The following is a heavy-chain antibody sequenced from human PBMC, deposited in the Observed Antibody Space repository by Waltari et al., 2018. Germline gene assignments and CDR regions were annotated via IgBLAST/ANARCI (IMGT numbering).Heavy chain of an antibody. J-gene: IGHJ3*02. Sequence: QVQLVQSGAEVKKPGASVKVSCKASGYTFTGYYMHWVRQAPGQGLEWMGWINPNSGGTNYAQKCQGRVTMTRDTSISTAYMELSRLRSDDTAVYYCARWAVYCSGGSCYSDAFDIWGQGTMVTVSS. CDR1: GYTFTGYY. V-gene: IGHV1-2*02. D-gene: IGHD2-15*01. CDR2: INPNSGGT. CDR3: ARWAVYCSGGSCYSDAFDI.